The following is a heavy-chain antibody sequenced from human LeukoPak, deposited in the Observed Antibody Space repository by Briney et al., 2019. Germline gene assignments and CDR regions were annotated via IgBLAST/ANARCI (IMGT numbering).Heavy chain of an antibody. CDR2: MNPNSGNT. J-gene: IGHJ5*02. CDR1: GYTFTSYD. D-gene: IGHD3/OR15-3a*01. V-gene: IGHV1-8*01. Sequence: ASVKVSCKASGYTFTSYDINWVRQATGQGLEWMGWMNPNSGNTGYAQKFQGRVTMTRNTSISTAYMELSSLRFEDTAVYYCARGLATRRYTLVWTIQIWFDPWGQGTLVTVSS. CDR3: ARGLATRRYTLVWTIQIWFDP.